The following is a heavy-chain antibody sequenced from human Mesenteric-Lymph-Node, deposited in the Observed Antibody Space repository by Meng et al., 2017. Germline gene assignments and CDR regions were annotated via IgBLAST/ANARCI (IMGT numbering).Heavy chain of an antibody. D-gene: IGHD2-2*01. Sequence: QVQLVESGAEVKKPGASVKVSCKASGYTFTGYYMHWVRQAPGQGFEWMGRINPNSGGTNYAQKFQGRVTMTRDTSISTAYMELSRLRSDDTAVYYCAIMGGNIVVVPAARGYDYWGQGTLVTVSS. V-gene: IGHV1-2*06. CDR1: GYTFTGYY. CDR2: INPNSGGT. J-gene: IGHJ4*02. CDR3: AIMGGNIVVVPAARGYDY.